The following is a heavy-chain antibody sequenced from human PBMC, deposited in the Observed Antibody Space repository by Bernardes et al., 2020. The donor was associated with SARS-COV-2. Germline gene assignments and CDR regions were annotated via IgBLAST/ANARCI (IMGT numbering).Heavy chain of an antibody. Sequence: SETLTLTCIVSGGSIRNSYWNWIRQPAGPGLAYIGRVYPSGSTKYNPSLQSRATMSVDTSKSQFSLKLTSVTAADTAVYYCARDVPRDYDHPNFWYFDLWGRGTLVTGSA. D-gene: IGHD4-17*01. CDR3: ARDVPRDYDHPNFWYFDL. CDR1: GGSIRNSY. CDR2: VYPSGST. V-gene: IGHV4-4*07. J-gene: IGHJ2*01.